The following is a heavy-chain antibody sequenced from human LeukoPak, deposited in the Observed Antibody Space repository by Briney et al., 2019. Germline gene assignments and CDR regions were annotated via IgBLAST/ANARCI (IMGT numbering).Heavy chain of an antibody. J-gene: IGHJ4*02. V-gene: IGHV3-33*01. CDR1: GFTFSSYG. D-gene: IGHD5-18*01. CDR2: IWYDGSNK. Sequence: GGSLRLSCAASGFTFSSYGMHWVRQAPGKGLEWVAVIWYDGSNKYYADSVKGRFTISRDNSKNTLYLQMNSLRAEDTAVYYCAREAAPYTAILDYWGQGTLVTVSS. CDR3: AREAAPYTAILDY.